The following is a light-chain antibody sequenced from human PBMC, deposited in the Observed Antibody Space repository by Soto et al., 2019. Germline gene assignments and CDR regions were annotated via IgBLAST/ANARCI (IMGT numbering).Light chain of an antibody. CDR3: AAWDDSLNGPV. CDR1: SSNIGSNT. V-gene: IGLV1-44*01. Sequence: QSVLTQPPSASGTPGQSVTISCSGSSSNIGSNTVNWYQQLPGTAPKLLIYSNNQRPSGVPDRFSGSKSGTSASLAISGLQSEYEADYYCAAWDDSLNGPVFGGGTKLTVL. J-gene: IGLJ2*01. CDR2: SNN.